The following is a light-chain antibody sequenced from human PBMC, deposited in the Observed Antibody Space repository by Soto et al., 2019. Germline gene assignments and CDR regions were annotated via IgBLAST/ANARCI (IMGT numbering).Light chain of an antibody. CDR3: SSYAGSNTSYV. J-gene: IGLJ1*01. CDR2: EVS. V-gene: IGLV2-8*01. Sequence: QSALTQPPSASGSPGQSVTISCTGTSSDVGGYNYVSWYQQHPGKVPKLMIYEVSKRPSGVPDRFSGSKSGNTASLTVSGLQAEDEADYYCSSYAGSNTSYVFGTRTKVTVL. CDR1: SSDVGGYNY.